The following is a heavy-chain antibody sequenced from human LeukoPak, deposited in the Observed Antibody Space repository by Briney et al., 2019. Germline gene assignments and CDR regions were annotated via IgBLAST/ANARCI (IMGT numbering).Heavy chain of an antibody. Sequence: ASVKVSCKASGYTFTSYAMNWVRQAPGQGLEWMGWINTNTGNPTYAQGFTGRFVFSLDTSVSTAYLQISSLKAEDTAVYYCARDNADYTAMVYFDYWGQGTLVTVSS. J-gene: IGHJ4*02. D-gene: IGHD5-18*01. V-gene: IGHV7-4-1*02. CDR2: INTNTGNP. CDR3: ARDNADYTAMVYFDY. CDR1: GYTFTSYA.